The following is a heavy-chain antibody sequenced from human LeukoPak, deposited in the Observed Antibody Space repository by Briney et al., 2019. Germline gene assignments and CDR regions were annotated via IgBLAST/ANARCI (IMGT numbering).Heavy chain of an antibody. D-gene: IGHD5-18*01. CDR3: ARDRDSYGYGLYYFDY. Sequence: GRSLRLSCAASGFTFSSYGMHWVRQAAGKGLEWVAVIWYDGSNKYCADSVKGRFTISRDNSKNTLYLQMNSLRAEDTAVYYCARDRDSYGYGLYYFDYWGQGTLVTVSS. V-gene: IGHV3-33*01. CDR2: IWYDGSNK. J-gene: IGHJ4*02. CDR1: GFTFSSYG.